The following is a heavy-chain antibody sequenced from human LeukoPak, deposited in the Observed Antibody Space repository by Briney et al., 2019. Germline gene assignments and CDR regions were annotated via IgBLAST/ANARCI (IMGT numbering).Heavy chain of an antibody. CDR1: GFTFSSYA. CDR2: ISYDGSNK. J-gene: IGHJ4*02. D-gene: IGHD5-24*01. V-gene: IGHV3-30-3*01. Sequence: GGSLRLSCAASGFTFSSYAMHWVSQAPGKGLEWVAVISYDGSNKYYADSVKGRFTISRDNSKNTLYLQMNSLRAEDTAVYYCARGLRDGYNYPYYFDYWGQGTLVTVSS. CDR3: ARGLRDGYNYPYYFDY.